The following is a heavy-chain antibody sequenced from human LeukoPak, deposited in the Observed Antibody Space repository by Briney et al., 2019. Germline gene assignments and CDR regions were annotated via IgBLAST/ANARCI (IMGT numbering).Heavy chain of an antibody. CDR2: ISSSSSYI. CDR3: TTSPCSGGSCFSGYLDY. D-gene: IGHD2-15*01. J-gene: IGHJ4*02. V-gene: IGHV3-21*04. CDR1: GFTFSSYS. Sequence: GGSLRLSCAASGFTFSSYSMNWVRQAPGKGLEWVSSISSSSSYIYYADSVKGRFTISRDSSTNTLYLQMNSLRAEDTAIYYCTTSPCSGGSCFSGYLDYWGQGALVTASS.